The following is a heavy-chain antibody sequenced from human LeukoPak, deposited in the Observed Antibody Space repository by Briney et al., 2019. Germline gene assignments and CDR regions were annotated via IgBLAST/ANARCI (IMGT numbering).Heavy chain of an antibody. Sequence: GGSLRLSCAASGFAFSSYAMSWVRQAPGKGPEWVSAISGSGGSTYYADSVKGRFTISRDNSKNTLYLQMNSLRAEDTAVYYCAKDGLAYSSSSRDYYYYGMDVWGQGTTVTVSS. V-gene: IGHV3-23*01. CDR3: AKDGLAYSSSSRDYYYYGMDV. CDR2: ISGSGGST. D-gene: IGHD6-6*01. CDR1: GFAFSSYA. J-gene: IGHJ6*02.